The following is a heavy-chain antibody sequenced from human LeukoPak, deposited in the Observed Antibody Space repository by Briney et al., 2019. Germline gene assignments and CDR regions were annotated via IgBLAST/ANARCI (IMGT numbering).Heavy chain of an antibody. D-gene: IGHD6-19*01. Sequence: PSETLSLTCTVSGGSISSISYYWGWIRQPPGKGLEWIGNIYYSGSTLYNPSLKSRLTISVDTSKNQFSLKLSSVTAADTAVYYCARELGIAVAGTPNQFDYWGQGTLVTVSS. V-gene: IGHV4-39*07. CDR1: GGSISSISYY. CDR3: ARELGIAVAGTPNQFDY. CDR2: IYYSGST. J-gene: IGHJ4*02.